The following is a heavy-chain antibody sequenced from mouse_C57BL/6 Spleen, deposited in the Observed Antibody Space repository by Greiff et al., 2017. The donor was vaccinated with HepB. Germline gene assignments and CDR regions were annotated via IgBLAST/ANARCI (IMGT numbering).Heavy chain of an antibody. Sequence: QVHVKQPGAELVKPGASVKLSCKASGYTFTSYWMQWVKQRPGQGLEWIGEIDPSDSYTNYNQKFKGKATLTVDTSSSTAYMQLSSLTSEDSAVYYCARRTGSNHWYFDVWGTGTTVTVSS. J-gene: IGHJ1*03. CDR2: IDPSDSYT. V-gene: IGHV1-50*01. CDR3: ARRTGSNHWYFDV. D-gene: IGHD2-5*01. CDR1: GYTFTSYW.